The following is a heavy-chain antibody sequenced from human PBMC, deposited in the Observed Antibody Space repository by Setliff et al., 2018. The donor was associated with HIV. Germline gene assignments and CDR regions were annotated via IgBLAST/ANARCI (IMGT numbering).Heavy chain of an antibody. CDR3: ARVSPASGYMIPPWFDP. CDR2: INHSGRA. J-gene: IGHJ5*02. CDR1: GESFSGYY. D-gene: IGHD3-16*01. V-gene: IGHV4-34*01. Sequence: PSETLSLTCAVYGESFSGYYWSWIRQPAGKGLEWLGEINHSGRAKCNPSLKSRASISADTSKNQFSLRLTSVTAADTAVYYCARVSPASGYMIPPWFDPWGQGIRVTVSS.